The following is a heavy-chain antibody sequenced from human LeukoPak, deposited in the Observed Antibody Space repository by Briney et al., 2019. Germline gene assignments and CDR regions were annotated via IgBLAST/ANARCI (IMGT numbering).Heavy chain of an antibody. CDR1: GGSISSYY. Sequence: SETLSLTCTISGGSISSYYWSWIRQPPGKGLEWIGYIYYSGSTSYNPSLKSRVTILVDTSKDQFSLKLRSVTAADTAVYYCACLSSNGRRAFDIWGQGTMVTVSS. J-gene: IGHJ3*02. CDR3: ACLSSNGRRAFDI. V-gene: IGHV4-59*08. CDR2: IYYSGST. D-gene: IGHD2-8*01.